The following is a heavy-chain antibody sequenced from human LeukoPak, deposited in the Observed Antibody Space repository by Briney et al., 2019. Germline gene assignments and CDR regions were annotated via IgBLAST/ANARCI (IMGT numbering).Heavy chain of an antibody. CDR1: GFTSSSYD. CDR3: IRGGIQVSGIDAFGI. J-gene: IGHJ3*02. Sequence: PGGSLRLSCAASGFTSSSYDMHWVRQAPGRGLEWVSAIGIAGDTYYPDYVKGRFTISRENAKNSMYLQMNSLKDGDTAVYYCIRGGIQVSGIDAFGIWGQGTMVTVSS. D-gene: IGHD5/OR15-5a*01. V-gene: IGHV3-13*01. CDR2: IGIAGDT.